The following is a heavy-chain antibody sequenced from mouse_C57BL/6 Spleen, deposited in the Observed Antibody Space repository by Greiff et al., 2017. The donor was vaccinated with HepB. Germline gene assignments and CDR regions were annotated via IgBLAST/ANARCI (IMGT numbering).Heavy chain of an antibody. V-gene: IGHV1-76*01. Sequence: VQLQESGAELVRPGASVKLSCKASGYTFTDYYINWVKQRPGQGLEWIARIYPGSGNTYYNEKFKGKATLTAEKSSSTAYMQLSSLTSEDSAVYFCARSGGNSNYYAMDYWGQGTSVTVSS. CDR3: ARSGGNSNYYAMDY. CDR1: GYTFTDYY. D-gene: IGHD2-1*01. J-gene: IGHJ4*01. CDR2: IYPGSGNT.